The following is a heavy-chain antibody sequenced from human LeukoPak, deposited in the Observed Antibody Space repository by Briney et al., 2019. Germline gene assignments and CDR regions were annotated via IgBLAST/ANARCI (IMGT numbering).Heavy chain of an antibody. Sequence: GGSLRLSCAASGFTFSSYAMSWVRQAPGKGLEWVSAISGSGGSTYYADSVKGRFTISRDNSKNTLYLQMNRLRAEDTAVYYCAKAGGIAARRGYFDYWGQGTLVTVSS. CDR2: ISGSGGST. J-gene: IGHJ4*02. CDR3: AKAGGIAARRGYFDY. D-gene: IGHD6-6*01. CDR1: GFTFSSYA. V-gene: IGHV3-23*01.